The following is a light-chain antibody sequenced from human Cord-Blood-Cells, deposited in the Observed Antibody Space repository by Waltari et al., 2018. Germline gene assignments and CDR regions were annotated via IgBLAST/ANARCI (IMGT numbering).Light chain of an antibody. CDR3: CSYAGSYTYV. V-gene: IGLV2-11*01. Sequence: QSPLPHPPQLSGPPGQPVTISCPGPSMDFGVYNYVSWYKQPPGKAPKLMIYYVSKRPSGVPDRFSGSKSGNTASLTISGLQAEDEADYYCCSYAGSYTYVFGTGTKVTVL. J-gene: IGLJ1*01. CDR1: SMDFGVYNY. CDR2: YVS.